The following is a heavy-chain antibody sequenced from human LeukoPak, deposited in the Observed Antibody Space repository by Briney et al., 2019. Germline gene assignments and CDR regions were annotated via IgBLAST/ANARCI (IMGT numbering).Heavy chain of an antibody. CDR1: GLTFSSYS. CDR2: ISSSSSTI. Sequence: GGSLRLSCAASGLTFSSYSRNWVRQAPGKGLEWVSYISSSSSTIYYADSVKGRFTISRDNAKNSLYLQMNSLRAEDTAVYYCARGIAVAVDYWGQGTLVTVSS. D-gene: IGHD6-19*01. CDR3: ARGIAVAVDY. J-gene: IGHJ4*02. V-gene: IGHV3-48*04.